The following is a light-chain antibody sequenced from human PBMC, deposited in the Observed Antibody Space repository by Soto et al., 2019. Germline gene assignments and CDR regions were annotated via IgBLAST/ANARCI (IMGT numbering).Light chain of an antibody. Sequence: QSVLTQPASVSGSPGQSITISCTGTSSDVGGYNYVSWYQQHPGKAPKLMIYEVSNRPSGVSNRFSGSKSGSTASLTISGLQAEDEADYYCSSYTSSSTPHYVFGTGTRSPS. CDR3: SSYTSSSTPHYV. CDR1: SSDVGGYNY. V-gene: IGLV2-14*01. J-gene: IGLJ1*01. CDR2: EVS.